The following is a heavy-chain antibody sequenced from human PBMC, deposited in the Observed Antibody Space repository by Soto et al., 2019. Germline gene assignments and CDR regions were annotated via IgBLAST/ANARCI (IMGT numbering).Heavy chain of an antibody. CDR3: AHSKGAAAEKWYYLDY. V-gene: IGHV2-5*02. CDR1: GFSLSTSGVG. J-gene: IGHJ4*02. CDR2: IYWDDDK. D-gene: IGHD6-13*01. Sequence: QITLKESGPTLVKPTQTLTLTCTFSGFSLSTSGVGVGWIRQPPGKGLEWLALIYWDDDKRYSPSLKSRLTIAKDASKNQVVLTMTNMDPVDTATYYCAHSKGAAAEKWYYLDYWGQGTLVTVSS.